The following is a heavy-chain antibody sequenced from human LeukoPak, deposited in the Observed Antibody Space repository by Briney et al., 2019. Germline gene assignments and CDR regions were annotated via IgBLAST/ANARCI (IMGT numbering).Heavy chain of an antibody. CDR1: GVTFISNA. J-gene: IGHJ5*02. CDR2: ICGSGGDT. D-gene: IGHD3-10*01. V-gene: IGHV3-23*01. CDR3: AKEDYYASRSYINH. Sequence: GGALRNSCAASGVTFISNAMSGGRHALGEGLERVSAICGSGGDTFYAVSVKGRFTISRDNSKNPLYLQMNSLKAEDRAVYYCAKEDYYASRSYINHSGQGTLVTVSS.